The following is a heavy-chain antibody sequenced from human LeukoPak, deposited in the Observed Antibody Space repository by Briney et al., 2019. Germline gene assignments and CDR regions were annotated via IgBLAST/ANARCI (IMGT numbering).Heavy chain of an antibody. J-gene: IGHJ4*02. CDR3: ARGHSGWYYCDY. V-gene: IGHV4-59*01. CDR2: IYYSGST. D-gene: IGHD6-19*01. CDR1: GGSISSYY. Sequence: SETLSLTCTVSGGSISSYYWSWIRQPPGKGLEWIGYIYYSGSTNYNPSLKSRVTISVDTSKNQFSLKLSSVTAADTAVYYCARGHSGWYYCDYWGQGTLVTVSS.